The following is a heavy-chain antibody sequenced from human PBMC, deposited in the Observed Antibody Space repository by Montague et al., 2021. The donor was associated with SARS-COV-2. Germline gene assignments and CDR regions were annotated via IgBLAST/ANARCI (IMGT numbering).Heavy chain of an antibody. CDR1: SGSINSYY. J-gene: IGHJ4*02. CDR2: IYTSGRT. Sequence: SETLSLTCCVSSGSINSYYWSWIRQPPGKGLEWIGRIYTSGRTNYNPSLKSRVTISVDTSKNQLSLKLSSVTAADTAVYYCARDTLASFDWYNEECFDFWGQGTLVTVSS. D-gene: IGHD3-9*01. V-gene: IGHV4-4*07. CDR3: ARDTLASFDWYNEECFDF.